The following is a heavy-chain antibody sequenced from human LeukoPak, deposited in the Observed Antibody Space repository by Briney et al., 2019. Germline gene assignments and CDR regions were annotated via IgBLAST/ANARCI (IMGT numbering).Heavy chain of an antibody. CDR2: INGDGSST. Sequence: GGSLRLSCAASGFTFSNYWMHWVRQDWVRQAPGKGLVWVSRINGDGSSTRYADSVKGRFTISRDNAKNTLYLQMNNLRAGDTAVYYCAKGLSAVTTRPDDTFDIWGQGTMVIVSS. CDR1: GFTFSNYW. J-gene: IGHJ3*02. D-gene: IGHD4-17*01. CDR3: AKGLSAVTTRPDDTFDI. V-gene: IGHV3-74*01.